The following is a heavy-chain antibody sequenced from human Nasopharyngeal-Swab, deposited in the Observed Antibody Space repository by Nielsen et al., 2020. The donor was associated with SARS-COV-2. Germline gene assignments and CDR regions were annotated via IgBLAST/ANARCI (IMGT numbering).Heavy chain of an antibody. J-gene: IGHJ5*02. Sequence: SETLSLTCAVFGGSFSGTFWSWIRQPPGKGLEWIAEINHSGSTNYNPSLKSRVTISVDTSKNQFSLKLTPVTAADTAVYYCARGTFGYTYTRPENNWFDPWGQGILVTVSS. CDR1: GGSFSGTF. D-gene: IGHD5-18*01. V-gene: IGHV4-34*01. CDR3: ARGTFGYTYTRPENNWFDP. CDR2: INHSGST.